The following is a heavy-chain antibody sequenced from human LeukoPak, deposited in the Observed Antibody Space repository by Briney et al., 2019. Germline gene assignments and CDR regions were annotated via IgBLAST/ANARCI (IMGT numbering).Heavy chain of an antibody. CDR1: GGSTSIYY. D-gene: IGHD1-26*01. V-gene: IGHV4-4*07. CDR2: IYTSGST. J-gene: IGHJ5*02. Sequence: SETLSLTCTVSGGSTSIYYWSWIRQPAGKGLEWIGRIYTSGSTNYNPSLKSRVTMSVDTSKNQFSLKLSSVTAADTAVYYCARIPAGWTVGATVPWGQGTLVTVSS. CDR3: ARIPAGWTVGATVP.